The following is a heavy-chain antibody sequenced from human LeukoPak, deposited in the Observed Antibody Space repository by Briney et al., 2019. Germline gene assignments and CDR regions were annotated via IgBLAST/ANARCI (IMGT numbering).Heavy chain of an antibody. CDR2: ISSSSSYI. Sequence: GGALRLSCAASGFTFSSYSMNWVRQAPGKGLEWVSSISSSSSYIYYADSVKGRFTISRDNAKNSLYLQMKSLRAEYTAVYYCARADSGYDSGYWGEGALVTVSP. V-gene: IGHV3-21*01. D-gene: IGHD5-12*01. J-gene: IGHJ4*02. CDR1: GFTFSSYS. CDR3: ARADSGYDSGY.